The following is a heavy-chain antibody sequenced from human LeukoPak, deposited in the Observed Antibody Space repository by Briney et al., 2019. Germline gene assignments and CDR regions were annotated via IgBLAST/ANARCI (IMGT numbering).Heavy chain of an antibody. CDR2: IYHRGNT. Sequence: SETLSLTCTVSGYSISSGYYWGWIRLPPVKGLEWIGSIYHRGNTYYNPSLKSRVTISVDTSKNQFSLKLSSVTAADTAVYYCARDPLVATINWFDPWGQGTLVTDSS. J-gene: IGHJ5*02. CDR3: ARDPLVATINWFDP. D-gene: IGHD5-12*01. V-gene: IGHV4-38-2*02. CDR1: GYSISSGYY.